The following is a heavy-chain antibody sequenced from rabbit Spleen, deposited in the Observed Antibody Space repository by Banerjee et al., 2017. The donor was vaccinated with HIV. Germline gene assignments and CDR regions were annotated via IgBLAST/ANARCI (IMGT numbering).Heavy chain of an antibody. CDR3: ARDSGSSFSSYGMDL. J-gene: IGHJ6*01. CDR1: GFSFSYTAV. CDR2: INTSHGDT. V-gene: IGHV1S45*01. Sequence: QEQLEESGGDLVKPEGSLTLTCKASGFSFSYTAVMCWVRQAPGKGLEWIACINTSHGDTVYANWAKGRFTISKTSSTTMTLQMTSLTAADTATYFCARDSGSSFSSYGMDLWGPGTLVTVS. D-gene: IGHD8-1*01.